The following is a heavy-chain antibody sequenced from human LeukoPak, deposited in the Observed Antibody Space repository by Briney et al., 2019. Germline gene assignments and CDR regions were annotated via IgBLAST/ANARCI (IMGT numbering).Heavy chain of an antibody. CDR1: GFTFSSYV. CDR2: LSGSGGST. Sequence: GGSLRLSCAASGFTFSSYVMGWVRQAPGKGLEWVSALSGSGGSTYYADSVKGRFTISRDNAKNTLYFQMNSLRVEDTAVYHCASGYDGGAFYDYWGQGSLVTVSS. CDR3: ASGYDGGAFYDY. D-gene: IGHD3-22*01. V-gene: IGHV3-23*01. J-gene: IGHJ4*02.